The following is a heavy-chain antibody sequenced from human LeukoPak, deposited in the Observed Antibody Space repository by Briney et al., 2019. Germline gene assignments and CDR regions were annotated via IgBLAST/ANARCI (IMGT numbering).Heavy chain of an antibody. V-gene: IGHV3-48*04. CDR1: GFTFSSYS. CDR3: ARVERRIWFGELLEDNWFDP. CDR2: ISSSSSTI. Sequence: QSGGSLRLSCAASGFTFSSYSMNWVRQAPGKGLEWVSYISSSSSTIYYADSVKGRFTISRDNAKNSVYLKMNSLRAEDSAVYYCARVERRIWFGELLEDNWFDPWGQGTLVTVSS. D-gene: IGHD3-10*01. J-gene: IGHJ5*02.